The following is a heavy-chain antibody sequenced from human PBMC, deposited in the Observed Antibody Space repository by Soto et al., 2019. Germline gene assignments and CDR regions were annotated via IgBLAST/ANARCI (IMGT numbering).Heavy chain of an antibody. CDR3: ARRLAAAGAHYFDY. Sequence: QLQLQESGPGLVKPSETLSLTCTVSGGSISSSSYYWGWIRQPPGKGLEWIGSIYYSGSTYYNPSLKSRVTISVDTSKNQFSLKLSSVTAADTAVYYCARRLAAAGAHYFDYWGQGTLVTVSS. J-gene: IGHJ4*02. V-gene: IGHV4-39*01. CDR1: GGSISSSSYY. D-gene: IGHD6-13*01. CDR2: IYYSGST.